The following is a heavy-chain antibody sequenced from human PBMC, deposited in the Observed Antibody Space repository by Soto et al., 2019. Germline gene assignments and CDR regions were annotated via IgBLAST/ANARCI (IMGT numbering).Heavy chain of an antibody. CDR3: ARDRAVAAPNWFDP. V-gene: IGHV3-30-3*01. J-gene: IGHJ5*02. CDR1: GLTIRSYA. CDR2: ISYDGSKK. D-gene: IGHD6-19*01. Sequence: QVQLVESGGGVVQPGRSLRLSCAASGLTIRSYAMHWVRQAPGKGLEWVAVISYDGSKKFHADAVKGRFTISRDNSKNTLYLQMNSPRAEDTAVYYCARDRAVAAPNWFDPWGQGTLVTVSS.